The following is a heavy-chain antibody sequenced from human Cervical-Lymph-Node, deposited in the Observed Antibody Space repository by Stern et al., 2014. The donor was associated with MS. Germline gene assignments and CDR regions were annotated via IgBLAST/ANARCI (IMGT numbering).Heavy chain of an antibody. CDR3: AAFPSSSRNYFDY. J-gene: IGHJ4*02. CDR2: IGFGSCTP. CDR1: GFTFTSSA. D-gene: IGHD6-13*01. V-gene: IGHV1-58*01. Sequence: QLVESGPEVKKPGTSVKVSCKASGFTFTSSAVQWVRQARGQRLEWIGRIGFGSCTPNYAQKFQERVPITRDMSTSTAYMELGSLRSEDAAVFYCAAFPSSSRNYFDYWGQGTLVTVSS.